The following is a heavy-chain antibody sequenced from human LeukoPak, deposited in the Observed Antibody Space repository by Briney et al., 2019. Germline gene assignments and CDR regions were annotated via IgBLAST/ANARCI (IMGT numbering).Heavy chain of an antibody. V-gene: IGHV3-30*02. CDR2: IRHDEANS. CDR3: AKEYTPSSPLGELDS. Sequence: GGSLRLSCAASGLIFSDSYMSWIRQAPGKGLEWVAVIRHDEANSFYADSVQGRFTISRDTSKKLLYLQMNSLRVEDTAVYYCAKEYTPSSPLGELDSWGQGTLVTVSS. CDR1: GLIFSDSY. D-gene: IGHD6-6*01. J-gene: IGHJ4*02.